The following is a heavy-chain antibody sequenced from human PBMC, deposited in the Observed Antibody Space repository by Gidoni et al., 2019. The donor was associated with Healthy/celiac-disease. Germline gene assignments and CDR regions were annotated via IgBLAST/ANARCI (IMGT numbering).Heavy chain of an antibody. J-gene: IGHJ4*02. CDR3: AKGGREYDILTGLDY. V-gene: IGHV3-23*01. CDR2: ISGSGGST. Sequence: EVQLLESGGGLVQPGGYLRLSCADSGFTFSSYAISWVRQAPGKGLEWVSAISGSGGSTYYADSVKGRFTISRDNSKNTLYLQMNSLRAEDTAVYYCAKGGREYDILTGLDYWGQGTLVTVSS. D-gene: IGHD3-9*01. CDR1: GFTFSSYA.